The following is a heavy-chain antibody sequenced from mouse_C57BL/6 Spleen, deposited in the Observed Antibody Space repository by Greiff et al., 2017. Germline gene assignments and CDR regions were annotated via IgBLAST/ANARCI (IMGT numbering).Heavy chain of an antibody. J-gene: IGHJ3*01. CDR2: INPYNGGT. CDR3: ARPYGNYDWFAY. Sequence: EVQLQQSGPVLVKPGASVKMSCKASGYTFTDYYMNWVKQSHGKSLEWIGVINPYNGGTSYNQKFKGKATLTVDKSSSTAYMELNSLTSEDSAVYYCARPYGNYDWFAYWGQGTLVTVSA. CDR1: GYTFTDYY. D-gene: IGHD2-1*01. V-gene: IGHV1-19*01.